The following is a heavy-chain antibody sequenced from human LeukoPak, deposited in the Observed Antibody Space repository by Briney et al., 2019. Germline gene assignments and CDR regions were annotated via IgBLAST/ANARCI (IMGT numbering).Heavy chain of an antibody. D-gene: IGHD6-13*01. CDR1: GGSISSYY. J-gene: IGHJ4*02. Sequence: SETLSLTCTVSGGSISSYYWSWIRQPPGKGLEWIGYIYYSGSTNYNPSLKGRVTISVDTSKNQFSLKLSSVTAADTAVYYCARHLGPAAGIFFDYWGQGTLVTVSS. CDR2: IYYSGST. CDR3: ARHLGPAAGIFFDY. V-gene: IGHV4-59*08.